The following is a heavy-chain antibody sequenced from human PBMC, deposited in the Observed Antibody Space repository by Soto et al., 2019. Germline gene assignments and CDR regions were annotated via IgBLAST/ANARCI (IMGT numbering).Heavy chain of an antibody. D-gene: IGHD2-2*02. Sequence: SETLSLTCAVYGGSFSGYYWSWIRQPPGKGLEWIGEINHSGSTNYNPSLKSRVTISVDTSKNQFSLKLSSVTAADTAVYYCASYTFNETSLLPTPLPLDYWGQGTLVTVSS. V-gene: IGHV4-34*01. J-gene: IGHJ4*02. CDR3: ASYTFNETSLLPTPLPLDY. CDR2: INHSGST. CDR1: GGSFSGYY.